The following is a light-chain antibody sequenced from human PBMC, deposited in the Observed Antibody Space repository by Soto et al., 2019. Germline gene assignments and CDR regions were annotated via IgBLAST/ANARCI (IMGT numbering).Light chain of an antibody. Sequence: DIPMTQSPSSLSASIGDRVTFTCRASQNINTYLNWYQQKPGRAPRLLIYGASTLQGGVPPRFSGSGSGTEFTLTITGLNPEDFATYYCQQTNSGPLTFGGGTRVETK. J-gene: IGKJ4*01. V-gene: IGKV1-39*01. CDR1: QNINTY. CDR3: QQTNSGPLT. CDR2: GAS.